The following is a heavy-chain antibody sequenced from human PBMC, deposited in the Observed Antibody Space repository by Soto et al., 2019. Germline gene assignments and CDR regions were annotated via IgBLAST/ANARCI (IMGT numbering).Heavy chain of an antibody. J-gene: IGHJ6*02. CDR3: PLFGEFYYHGMDV. Sequence: QGQLVESGGGVVQPGRSLRLSCAASGFTFSSYGMHWVRQAPGKGLEWVAVISYDGSNKYYADSVKGRFTISRDNSKNTLYLQMNSLRAEDTAVYYCPLFGEFYYHGMDVWVQETTVKVSS. CDR2: ISYDGSNK. D-gene: IGHD3-10*02. CDR1: GFTFSSYG. V-gene: IGHV3-30*03.